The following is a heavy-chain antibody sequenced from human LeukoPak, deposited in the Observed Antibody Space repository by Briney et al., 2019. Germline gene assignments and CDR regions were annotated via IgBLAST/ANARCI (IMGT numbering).Heavy chain of an antibody. CDR2: IYSGGNT. V-gene: IGHV3-53*01. CDR1: GDSITISNW. CDR3: ARRAGEYSHPYDY. D-gene: IGHD2/OR15-2a*01. J-gene: IGHJ4*02. Sequence: ETLSLTCSVSGDSITISNWWSWVRQAPGKGLEWVSFIYSGGNTHYSDSVKGRFTISRDNSKNTLYLQMNSLRAEDTAVYYCARRAGEYSHPYDYWGQGTLVTVSS.